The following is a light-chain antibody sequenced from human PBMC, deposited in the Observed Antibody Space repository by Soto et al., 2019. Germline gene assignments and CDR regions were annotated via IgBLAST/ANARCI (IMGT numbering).Light chain of an antibody. Sequence: DIQITQSPSTLSASVGDRVTITCRASQSITSWLAWYQQKPGKAPNLLIYDASSLQSGVPSRFSGSGSGTEFTLTISSLQTDDFSTYYCQQYHSYWTFGQGTKVDIK. CDR1: QSITSW. CDR3: QQYHSYWT. V-gene: IGKV1-5*01. CDR2: DAS. J-gene: IGKJ1*01.